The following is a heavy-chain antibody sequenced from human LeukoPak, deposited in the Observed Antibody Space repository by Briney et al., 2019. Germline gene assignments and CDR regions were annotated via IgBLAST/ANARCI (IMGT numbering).Heavy chain of an antibody. J-gene: IGHJ4*02. D-gene: IGHD6-19*01. CDR1: GFTFSSYA. Sequence: QTGGSLRLSCAASGFTFSSYAIHWVRQAPGKGLEWVAVISYDGSSKYYADSVKGRFTISRDNSKNTLYLQMNSLRAEDTAVYYCARAEGIAVAGRPFDYWGQGTLVTVSS. V-gene: IGHV3-30-3*01. CDR2: ISYDGSSK. CDR3: ARAEGIAVAGRPFDY.